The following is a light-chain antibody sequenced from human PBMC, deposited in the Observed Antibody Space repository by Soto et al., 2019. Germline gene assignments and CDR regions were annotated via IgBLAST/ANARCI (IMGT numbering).Light chain of an antibody. CDR1: QTISSW. Sequence: DIQMTQSPSTLSGSVGDRVTITCRASQTISSWLAWYQQKPGKAPKLLIYEASTLKSGVPSRFSGSGSGTEFTLTISSLQPDDFATYYCQHYNSYSEAFGQGTKVE. J-gene: IGKJ1*01. V-gene: IGKV1-5*03. CDR2: EAS. CDR3: QHYNSYSEA.